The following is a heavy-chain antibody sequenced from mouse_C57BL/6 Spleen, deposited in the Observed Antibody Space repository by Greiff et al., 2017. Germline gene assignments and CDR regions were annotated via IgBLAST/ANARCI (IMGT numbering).Heavy chain of an antibody. CDR2: IHPNSGST. D-gene: IGHD2-4*01. CDR3: ARSDYDVGAVFAY. J-gene: IGHJ3*01. CDR1: GYTFTSYW. Sequence: VQLQESGAELVKPGASVKLSCKASGYTFTSYWMHWVKQRPGQGLEWIGMIHPNSGSTNYNEKFKSKATLTVDKSSSTAYMQLSSLTSEDSAVYYCARSDYDVGAVFAYWGQGTLVTVSA. V-gene: IGHV1-64*01.